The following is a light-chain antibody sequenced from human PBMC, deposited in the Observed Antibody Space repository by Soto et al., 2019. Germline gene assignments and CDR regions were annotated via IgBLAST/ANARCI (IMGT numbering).Light chain of an antibody. CDR3: SSYTSSSTRV. CDR2: DVS. V-gene: IGLV2-14*01. Sequence: QSALTQPASVSGSPGQSITISCTGTSSDVGGYNYVSWYQQHPGKAPKLMIYDVSNRPSGVSNRFSGSKSGNTASLTISGLQADDGADYYCSSYTSSSTRVFGTGTKLTVL. J-gene: IGLJ1*01. CDR1: SSDVGGYNY.